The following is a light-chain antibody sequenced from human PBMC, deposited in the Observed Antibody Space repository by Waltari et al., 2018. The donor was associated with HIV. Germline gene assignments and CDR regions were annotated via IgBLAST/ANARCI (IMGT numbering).Light chain of an antibody. V-gene: IGLV2-23*02. Sequence: QSALTQPASVSGSPGQSIPISCPGTSINVGSDDLVSWYQQHPGEAPKLIIYEVTKRPSGVSNRFSGSKSGNTASLTISGLQAEDEADYYCCSCPRSGIRYVFGTGTKVTVL. CDR3: CSCPRSGIRYV. J-gene: IGLJ1*01. CDR2: EVT. CDR1: SINVGSDDL.